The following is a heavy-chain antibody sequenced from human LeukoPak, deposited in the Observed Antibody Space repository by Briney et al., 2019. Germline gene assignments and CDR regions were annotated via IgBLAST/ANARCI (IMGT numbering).Heavy chain of an antibody. J-gene: IGHJ4*02. CDR2: IYYSGGT. V-gene: IGHV4-39*01. CDR1: GGSISSSSYY. Sequence: SETLSLTCTVSGGSISSSSYYWGWIRQPPGKGLEWIGSIYYSGGTYYNPSLKSRVTISVDTSKNQFSLKLSSVTAADTAVYYCARLRAAAREIDYWGQGTLVTVSS. CDR3: ARLRAAAREIDY. D-gene: IGHD6-6*01.